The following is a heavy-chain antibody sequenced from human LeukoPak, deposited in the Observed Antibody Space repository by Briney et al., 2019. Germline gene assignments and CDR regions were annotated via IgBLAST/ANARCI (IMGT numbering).Heavy chain of an antibody. CDR1: GFTFSSYG. CDR3: AKGRLRYFDWLLYDAFDI. Sequence: PGRSLRLSCAASGFTFSSYGMHWVRQAPGKGLEWVAVISYDGSNKYYADSVKGRFTISRDNSKNTLYLQMNSLRAEDTAVYYCAKGRLRYFDWLLYDAFDIWGQGTMVTVSS. CDR2: ISYDGSNK. D-gene: IGHD3-9*01. J-gene: IGHJ3*02. V-gene: IGHV3-30*18.